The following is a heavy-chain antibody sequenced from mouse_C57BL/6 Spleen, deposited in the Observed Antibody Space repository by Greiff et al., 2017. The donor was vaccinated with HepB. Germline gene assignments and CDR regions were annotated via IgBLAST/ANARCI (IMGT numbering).Heavy chain of an antibody. V-gene: IGHV1-55*01. CDR2: IYPGSGST. CDR3: ARGLITTVVEAY. Sequence: VQLQQPGAELVKPGASVKMSCKASGYTFTSYWITWVKQRPGQGLEWIGDIYPGSGSTNYNEKFKSKATLTVDTSSSTAYMQLSSLTSEDSAVYYCARGLITTVVEAYWGQGTLVTVSA. D-gene: IGHD1-1*01. CDR1: GYTFTSYW. J-gene: IGHJ3*01.